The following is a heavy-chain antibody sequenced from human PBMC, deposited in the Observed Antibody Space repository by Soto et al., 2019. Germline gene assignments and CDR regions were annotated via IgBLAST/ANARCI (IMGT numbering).Heavy chain of an antibody. V-gene: IGHV1-3*01. CDR1: GDSFSSYA. D-gene: IGHD3-10*02. CDR3: ARGDTMFPGGH. J-gene: IGHJ4*02. CDR2: INDADGTT. Sequence: QVQLVQSGAEVKKPGASMTVSCKASGDSFSSYAIHWVRQAPGQRLEYMGWINDADGTTNNSQKFQGRVDITRDTSANTASIELKNLKFEATTVYYCARGDTMFPGGHWGQGTLVTVSS.